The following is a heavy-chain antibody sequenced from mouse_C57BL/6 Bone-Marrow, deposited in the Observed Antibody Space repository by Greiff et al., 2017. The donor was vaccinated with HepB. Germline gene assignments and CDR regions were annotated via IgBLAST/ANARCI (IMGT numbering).Heavy chain of an antibody. Sequence: LQESGASVKISCKASGYAFSSYWMNWVKQRPGKGLEWIGQIYPGDGDTNYNGKFKGKATLTADKSSSTAYMQLSSLTSEDSAVYFCARKTRGYFDVWGTGTTVTVSS. J-gene: IGHJ1*03. CDR2: IYPGDGDT. CDR3: ARKTRGYFDV. CDR1: GYAFSSYW. V-gene: IGHV1-80*01.